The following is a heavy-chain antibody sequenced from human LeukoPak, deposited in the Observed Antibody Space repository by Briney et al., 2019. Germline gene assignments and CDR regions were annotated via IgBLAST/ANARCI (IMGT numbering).Heavy chain of an antibody. V-gene: IGHV3-30*04. D-gene: IGHD3-9*01. CDR2: ISYDGSNK. J-gene: IGHJ4*02. CDR1: GFTFSSYA. CDR3: ARDFDWFSYFDY. Sequence: WGSLTLSCAASGFTFSSYARHWVRQAPGKGLEWLAVISYDGSNKYYADPMKRRFTISRDNSKHTLLLQMTSLRAEATAVYYCARDFDWFSYFDYWGQGTLVTVSS.